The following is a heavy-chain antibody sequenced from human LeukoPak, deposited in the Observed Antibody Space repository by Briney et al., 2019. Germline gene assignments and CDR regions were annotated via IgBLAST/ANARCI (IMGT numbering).Heavy chain of an antibody. J-gene: IGHJ4*02. V-gene: IGHV3-64D*06. Sequence: GGSLRLSCSASGFTFSSYAMRWVRQAPGKGLEYVSAISSNGGSTYYADSVKGRFTISRDNSKNTLYLQMSSLRAEDTAVYYCVKDRVGDYYGSGSFDYWGQGTLVTVSS. CDR1: GFTFSSYA. CDR3: VKDRVGDYYGSGSFDY. D-gene: IGHD3-10*01. CDR2: ISSNGGST.